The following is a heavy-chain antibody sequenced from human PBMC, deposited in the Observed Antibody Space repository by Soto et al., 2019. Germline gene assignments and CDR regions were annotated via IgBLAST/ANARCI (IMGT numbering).Heavy chain of an antibody. Sequence: QVQLVQSGAEVKKPGSSVKVSCKASGGTFSSYAISWVRQAPGQGLEWMGGIIPIFGTANYAQKFEGRVTITADESTSTAYMELSSLRSEDTAVYYCARDAVEWIQPPYYFDYWGQGTLVTVSS. CDR1: GGTFSSYA. J-gene: IGHJ4*02. V-gene: IGHV1-69*01. CDR3: ARDAVEWIQPPYYFDY. CDR2: IIPIFGTA. D-gene: IGHD5-18*01.